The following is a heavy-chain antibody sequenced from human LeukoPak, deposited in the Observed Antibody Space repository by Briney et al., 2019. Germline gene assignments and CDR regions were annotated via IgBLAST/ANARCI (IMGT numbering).Heavy chain of an antibody. J-gene: IGHJ4*02. V-gene: IGHV4-39*01. CDR3: ARHRWDGTFNFDY. CDR1: GGSISSSSDF. CDR2: IYYSGRT. Sequence: SETLSLTCTVSGGSISSSSDFWGWIRQPPGKGLEWIGSIYYSGRTCNNPSLKSRVTISVDTSKNKFSLKLSSVTAADTTVYYCARHRWDGTFNFDYWGQGTLVPVSS. D-gene: IGHD1-1*01.